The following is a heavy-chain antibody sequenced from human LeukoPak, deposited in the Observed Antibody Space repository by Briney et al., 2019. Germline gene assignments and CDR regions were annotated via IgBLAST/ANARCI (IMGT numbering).Heavy chain of an antibody. Sequence: SSETLSRTCTVSGGSISSYYWSWLRQPPGKGLEWIGYIYYSGSTNYNPSLKSRVTISVDTSKNQFSLKLSSVTAADTAVYYCARAYKIPAFDYWGQGTLVTVSS. J-gene: IGHJ4*02. V-gene: IGHV4-59*01. CDR3: ARAYKIPAFDY. CDR2: IYYSGST. D-gene: IGHD5-24*01. CDR1: GGSISSYY.